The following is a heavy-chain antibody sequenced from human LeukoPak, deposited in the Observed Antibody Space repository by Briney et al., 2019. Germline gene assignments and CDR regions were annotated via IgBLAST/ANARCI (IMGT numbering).Heavy chain of an antibody. CDR3: ARGSIAARPSYFDY. V-gene: IGHV4-34*01. D-gene: IGHD6-6*01. J-gene: IGHJ4*02. CDR2: INHSGST. CDR1: GGSFSGYY. Sequence: SETLSLTCAVYGGSFSGYYWSWIRQAPGKGLEWIGEINHSGSTNYNPSLKSRVTISVDTSKNQFSLKLSSVTAADTAVYYCARGSIAARPSYFDYWGQGTLVTVSS.